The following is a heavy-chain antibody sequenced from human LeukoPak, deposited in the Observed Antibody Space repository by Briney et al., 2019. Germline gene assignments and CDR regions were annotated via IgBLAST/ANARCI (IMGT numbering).Heavy chain of an antibody. CDR1: GFTFDDSG. D-gene: IGHD1-26*01. Sequence: GGSLRLSCAASGFTFDDSGMSWVRQAPGKGLEWVSVISWNGGSTGYADSVKGRFTISRDNAKNSLYLQMNSLRPEDTALYYCATYSGAHHKTFDDWGQGTLVTVSS. V-gene: IGHV3-20*04. J-gene: IGHJ4*02. CDR2: ISWNGGST. CDR3: ATYSGAHHKTFDD.